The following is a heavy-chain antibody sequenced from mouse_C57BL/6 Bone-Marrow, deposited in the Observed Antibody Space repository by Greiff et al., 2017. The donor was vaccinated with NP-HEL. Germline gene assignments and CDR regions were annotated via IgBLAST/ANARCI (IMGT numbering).Heavy chain of an antibody. D-gene: IGHD2-5*01. CDR1: GYTFTSYW. V-gene: IGHV1-7*01. Sequence: VQLQESGAELAKPGASVKLSCKASGYTFTSYWMHWVKQRPGQGLEWIGYINPSSGYTKYNQKFKDKATLTADKSFSTAYMQLSSLTYEDSAVYYCARPSNYVGYYAMDYWGQGTSVTVSS. J-gene: IGHJ4*01. CDR2: INPSSGYT. CDR3: ARPSNYVGYYAMDY.